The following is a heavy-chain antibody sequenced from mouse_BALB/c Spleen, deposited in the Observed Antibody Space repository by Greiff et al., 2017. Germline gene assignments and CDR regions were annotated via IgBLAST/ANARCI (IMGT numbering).Heavy chain of an antibody. D-gene: IGHD1-1*01. J-gene: IGHJ1*01. CDR1: GYTFTSYW. CDR3: ARFLYCCGGRDGYFDV. CDR2: INPSTGYT. V-gene: IGHV1-7*01. Sequence: VKLLESGAELVKPGASVKMSCKASGYTFTSYWMHWVKQRPGQGLEWIGYINPSTGYTEYNQKFKDKATLTADKSSSTAYMQLSSLTSEDTAVYYCARFLYCCGGRDGYFDVWGAGTTVTVSS.